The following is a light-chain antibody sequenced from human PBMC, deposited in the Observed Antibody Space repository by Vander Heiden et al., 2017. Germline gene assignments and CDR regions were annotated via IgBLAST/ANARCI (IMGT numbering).Light chain of an antibody. CDR1: QMILYSSNNKNY. CDR3: QQYYSTPLT. CDR2: CAS. V-gene: IGKV4-1*01. J-gene: IGKJ4*01. Sequence: DIVMTQSPDSLAVSLGERATINCKSGQMILYSSNNKNYLAWYQQKPGQPPKLLIYCASTRESGVPDRFSGSGSGTDFTLTISSLQAEDVAVYYCQQYYSTPLTFGGGTKVEIK.